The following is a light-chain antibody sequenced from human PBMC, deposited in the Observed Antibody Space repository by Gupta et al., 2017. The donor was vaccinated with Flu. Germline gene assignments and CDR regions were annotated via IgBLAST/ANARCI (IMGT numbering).Light chain of an antibody. CDR2: AAS. CDR3: LQHNSYPLT. J-gene: IGKJ1*01. V-gene: IGKV1-17*01. Sequence: DIQMTQSPSSPSASVGDRVTITCRASQGIRNDLGWYQQKSGKAPKRLIYAASSVQSGVPSRFSGRGSGTAFTLTVSRLQPEDFTSYYCLQHNSYPLTFGQGAKVEI. CDR1: QGIRND.